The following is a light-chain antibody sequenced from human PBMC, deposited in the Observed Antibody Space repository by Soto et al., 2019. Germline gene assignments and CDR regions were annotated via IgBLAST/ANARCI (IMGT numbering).Light chain of an antibody. CDR1: SSDVGGYNY. CDR2: EVS. CDR3: SSYTSSSTYV. V-gene: IGLV2-14*01. J-gene: IGLJ1*01. Sequence: QSVLTQPASVSGSPGQSITISCTGTSSDVGGYNYVSWYQQHPGKAPKLMIYEVSNRPSGVSNRFSGSKSGNTASLTISGLQAEDEDDYYCSSYTSSSTYVFGTGNKVT.